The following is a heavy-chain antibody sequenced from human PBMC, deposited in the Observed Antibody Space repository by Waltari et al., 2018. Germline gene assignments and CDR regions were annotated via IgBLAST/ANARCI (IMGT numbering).Heavy chain of an antibody. CDR2: MKSKTDGGTT. CDR3: TTDPGRKVVTNKPDY. V-gene: IGHV3-15*07. Sequence: EVQLVESGGGLVKPGGSLRLSCAASGFTFSNAWLNWVRQAPGKGLGWVGRMKSKTDGGTTDYAAPVKGRFTISRDDSKNTLYLQMNSLKTEDTAVYYCTTDPGRKVVTNKPDYWGQGTLVTVSS. CDR1: GFTFSNAW. J-gene: IGHJ4*02. D-gene: IGHD3-22*01.